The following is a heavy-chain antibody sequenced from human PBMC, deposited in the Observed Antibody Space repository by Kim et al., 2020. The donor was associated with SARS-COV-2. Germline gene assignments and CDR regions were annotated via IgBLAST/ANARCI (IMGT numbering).Heavy chain of an antibody. CDR1: GFTFSSYE. CDR2: ISSSGSTI. V-gene: IGHV3-48*03. CDR3: ARKGSGYYPNWWYFDL. J-gene: IGHJ2*01. Sequence: GGSLRLSCAASGFTFSSYEMNWVRQAPGKGLEWVSYISSSGSTIYYADSVKGRFTISRDNAKNSLYLQMNSLRAEDTAVYYCARKGSGYYPNWWYFDLWGRGTLVTVSS. D-gene: IGHD3-22*01.